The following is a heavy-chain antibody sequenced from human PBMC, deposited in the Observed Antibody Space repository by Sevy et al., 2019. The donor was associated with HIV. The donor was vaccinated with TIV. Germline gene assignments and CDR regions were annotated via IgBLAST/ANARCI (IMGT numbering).Heavy chain of an antibody. CDR2: IKFDGSEK. CDR3: ARGRYCSGGGCYIDY. J-gene: IGHJ4*02. Sequence: GGSLILSCAAPGFIFSGYWMTWVRQAPGKGLEWVANIKFDGSEKYYVDSVKGRFTISRDNAKNSLFLQMNSLRAADTAVYYCARGRYCSGGGCYIDYWGQGTLVTVSS. D-gene: IGHD2-15*01. V-gene: IGHV3-7*01. CDR1: GFIFSGYW.